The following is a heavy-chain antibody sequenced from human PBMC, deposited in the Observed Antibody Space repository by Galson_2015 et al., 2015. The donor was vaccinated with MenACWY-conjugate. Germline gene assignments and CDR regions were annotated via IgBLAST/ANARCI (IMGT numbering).Heavy chain of an antibody. D-gene: IGHD3-10*01. CDR1: GYTFTNFY. J-gene: IGHJ3*02. V-gene: IGHV1-2*04. Sequence: SVKVSCKASGYTFTNFYMHWVRQAPGQGLEWMGCINPQSGGALFAQKFQDWVTMTRDTSHNTAYMDLGRLKSDDTAMYYCARGFFGSGNRNAFDIWGQGTMVTVSS. CDR2: INPQSGGA. CDR3: ARGFFGSGNRNAFDI.